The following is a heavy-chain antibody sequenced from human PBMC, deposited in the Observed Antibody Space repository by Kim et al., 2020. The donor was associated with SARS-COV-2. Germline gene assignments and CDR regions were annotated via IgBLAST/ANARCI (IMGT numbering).Heavy chain of an antibody. Sequence: AGSVNVRFTISRDTVKQSLYLQMNSLRAEDTALYYCAKDIGRVPAAMGDYWGQGTLVTVSS. V-gene: IGHV3-9*01. CDR3: AKDIGRVPAAMGDY. D-gene: IGHD2-2*01. J-gene: IGHJ4*02.